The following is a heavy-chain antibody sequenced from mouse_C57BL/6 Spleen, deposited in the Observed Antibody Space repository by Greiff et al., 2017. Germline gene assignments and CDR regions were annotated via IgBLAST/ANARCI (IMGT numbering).Heavy chain of an antibody. V-gene: IGHV5-17*01. CDR1: GFTFSDYG. J-gene: IGHJ4*01. Sequence: EVQLVESGGGLVKPGGSLKLSCAASGFTFSDYGMHWVRQAPEKGLEWVAYISSGSSTIYYADTVKGRFTISRDNAKNTLFLQMTSLRSEDTAMYYCARQAVVDAMDYWGQGTSVTVSS. CDR3: ARQAVVDAMDY. CDR2: ISSGSSTI. D-gene: IGHD1-1*01.